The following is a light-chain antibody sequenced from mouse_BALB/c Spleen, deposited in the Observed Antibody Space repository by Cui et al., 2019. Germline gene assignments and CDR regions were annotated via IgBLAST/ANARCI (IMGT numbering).Light chain of an antibody. CDR3: HQWSSYPWT. Sequence: QIVLTQSPAIMSASLGEEITLTCSASSSVSSMHWSQQTSGTSPKLLIYSTSNLASGVPSRFSGSGSGTFYSLTSSSVEAEDAADYYCHQWSSYPWTFGGGTKLEIK. CDR1: SSVSS. J-gene: IGKJ1*01. CDR2: STS. V-gene: IGKV4-80*01.